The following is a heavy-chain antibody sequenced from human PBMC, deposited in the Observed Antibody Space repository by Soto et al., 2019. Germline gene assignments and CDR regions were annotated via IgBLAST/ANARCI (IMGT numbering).Heavy chain of an antibody. D-gene: IGHD3-16*01. CDR2: ASYDGTYK. CDR1: GFVFGGFG. Sequence: QVELVESGGGVVRPGKSLTVSCTGSGFVFGGFGMHWVRQTPGKGLEWLGMASYDGTYKYFADSVKGRFTISRDNGINTVYLQMDNLRLEDTALYYCARGGDVLDYWGRGTLVTVSS. CDR3: ARGGDVLDY. J-gene: IGHJ4*02. V-gene: IGHV3-30*03.